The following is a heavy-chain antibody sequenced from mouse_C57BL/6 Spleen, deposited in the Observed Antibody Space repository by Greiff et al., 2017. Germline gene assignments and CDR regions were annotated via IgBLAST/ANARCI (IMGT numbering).Heavy chain of an antibody. D-gene: IGHD1-1*01. V-gene: IGHV1-19*01. CDR1: GYTFTDYY. J-gene: IGHJ4*01. CDR3: ARWTTVVAPYAMDY. CDR2: INPYNGGT. Sequence: VHVKQSGPVLVKPGASVKMSCKASGYTFTDYYMNWVKQSHGKSLEWIGVINPYNGGTSYNQKFKGKATLTVDKSSSTAYMELNSLTSEDSAVYYCARWTTVVAPYAMDYWGQGTSVTVSS.